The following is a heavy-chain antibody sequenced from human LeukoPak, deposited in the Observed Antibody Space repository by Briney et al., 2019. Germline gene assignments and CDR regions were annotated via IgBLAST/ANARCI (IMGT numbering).Heavy chain of an antibody. Sequence: SETLSLTCAVYGGSFSGYYWSWIRQPPGKGLEWIGEINHSGSTNYNPSLKSQVTISVDTSKNQFSLKLSSVTAADTAVYYCARVGATRNFDYWGQGTLVTVSS. V-gene: IGHV4-34*01. CDR1: GGSFSGYY. CDR3: ARVGATRNFDY. J-gene: IGHJ4*02. D-gene: IGHD1-26*01. CDR2: INHSGST.